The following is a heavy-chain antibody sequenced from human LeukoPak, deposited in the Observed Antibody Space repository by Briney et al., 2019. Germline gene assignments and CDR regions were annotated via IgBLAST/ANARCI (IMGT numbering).Heavy chain of an antibody. D-gene: IGHD6-13*01. J-gene: IGHJ5*02. CDR3: ARDTEGGYSSSWPSNWFDP. V-gene: IGHV1-2*02. CDR2: INPNSGGT. Sequence: ASVKVSCKASGYTFTGYYMHWVRQAPGQGLEWMGWINPNSGGTNYAQKFQGRVTMTRDTSISTAYMELSRLRSDDTAVYYCARDTEGGYSSSWPSNWFDPWGQGTLVTVSS. CDR1: GYTFTGYY.